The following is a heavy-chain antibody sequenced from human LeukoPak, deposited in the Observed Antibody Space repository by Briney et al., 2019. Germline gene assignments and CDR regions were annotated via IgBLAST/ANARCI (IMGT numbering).Heavy chain of an antibody. CDR2: ISYDGSNK. CDR3: ARDLADYSDY. CDR1: GFTFSSYA. V-gene: IGHV3-30-3*01. J-gene: IGHJ4*02. D-gene: IGHD2-21*01. Sequence: GGSLRLSCAASGFTFSSYAMHWVRQAPGKGLEWMAVISYDGSNKYYADSVKGRFTISRDNSKNTLYLQMNSLRAEDTAVYYCARDLADYSDYWGQGTLVTVSS.